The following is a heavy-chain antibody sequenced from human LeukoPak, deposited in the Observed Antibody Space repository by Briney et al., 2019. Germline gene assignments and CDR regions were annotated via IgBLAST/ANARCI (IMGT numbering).Heavy chain of an antibody. CDR1: GYTFTGYY. Sequence: ASVKVSCKASGYTFTGYYMHWVRQAPGQGLEWMGRINPNSGGTNYAQKFQGRVTMTRDTSISTAYVELSRLRSDDTAVYYCARVKGYSSSWAFRYWGQGTLVTVSS. J-gene: IGHJ4*02. CDR2: INPNSGGT. V-gene: IGHV1-2*06. D-gene: IGHD6-13*01. CDR3: ARVKGYSSSWAFRY.